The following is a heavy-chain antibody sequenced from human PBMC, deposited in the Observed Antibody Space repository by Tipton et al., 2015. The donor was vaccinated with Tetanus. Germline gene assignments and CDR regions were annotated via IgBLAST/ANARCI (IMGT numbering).Heavy chain of an antibody. J-gene: IGHJ2*01. CDR3: AKDYSSSSGTWSRRYFDL. D-gene: IGHD6-6*01. V-gene: IGHV3-23*01. CDR1: GFTLGNYA. CDR2: IRNRGDAT. Sequence: SLRLSCAASGFTLGNYAMSWVRQAPGKGLEWVSSIRNRGDATYYADSVKGRFTISRDSSESTLYLQMNSLRPEDTAVYFCAKDYSSSSGTWSRRYFDLWGRGALVAVSS.